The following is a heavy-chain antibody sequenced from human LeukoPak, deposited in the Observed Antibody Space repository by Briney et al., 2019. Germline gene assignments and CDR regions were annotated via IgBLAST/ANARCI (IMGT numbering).Heavy chain of an antibody. V-gene: IGHV3-23*01. D-gene: IGHD6-13*01. CDR2: ITAIDGRT. J-gene: IGHJ4*02. Sequence: GGSLRLPCVASGFTFSSTTMGWVRQAPGRGLEWLSSITAIDGRTYYADSVRGRFTISRDNSKNTVYLQLNSLRAGDTAIYYCTKDRRGPAAGTWYFDSWGQGTLVTVSS. CDR3: TKDRRGPAAGTWYFDS. CDR1: GFTFSSTT.